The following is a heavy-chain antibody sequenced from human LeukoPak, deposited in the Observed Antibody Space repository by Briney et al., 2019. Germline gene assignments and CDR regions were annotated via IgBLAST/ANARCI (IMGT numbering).Heavy chain of an antibody. CDR3: ARDSGGYSFGAFNI. J-gene: IGHJ3*02. Sequence: ASVKVSCKASGYTFTGYYMHWVRQATGQGLEWMGWINPNSGDTDYAQKFQGGVTMTRDTSISTAYMELSSLRSEDMTVYYCARDSGGYSFGAFNIWGKGTMVTVSS. CDR1: GYTFTGYY. CDR2: INPNSGDT. D-gene: IGHD1-26*01. V-gene: IGHV1-2*02.